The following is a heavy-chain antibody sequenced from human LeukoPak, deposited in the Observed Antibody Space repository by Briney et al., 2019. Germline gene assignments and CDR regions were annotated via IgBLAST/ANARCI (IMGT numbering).Heavy chain of an antibody. Sequence: SVKVSCKASGGTFSSHIINWVRQAPGQGLEWMGKVLVGHDIAMSAQTFQGRVTITADKATSTVYMELTSLRSEDTAVYYCARDADLAGRSAPPDYWGQGTLVTVSS. J-gene: IGHJ4*02. V-gene: IGHV1-69*04. CDR3: ARDADLAGRSAPPDY. D-gene: IGHD3/OR15-3a*01. CDR2: VLVGHDIA. CDR1: GGTFSSHI.